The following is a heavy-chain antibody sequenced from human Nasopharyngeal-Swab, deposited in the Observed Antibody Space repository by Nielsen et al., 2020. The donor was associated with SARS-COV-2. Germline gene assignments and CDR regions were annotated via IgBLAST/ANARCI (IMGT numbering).Heavy chain of an antibody. V-gene: IGHV4-34*01. D-gene: IGHD6-19*01. Sequence: SETLSLTCAVYGGSFSGYYWSWIRQPSGKGLEWIGEINHSGSTNYNPSLKSRVTISVDTSKNQFSLKLSSVTAADTAVYYCARLYDSSGWLLYYDYGMDVWGQGTTVTVSS. CDR1: GGSFSGYY. CDR2: INHSGST. CDR3: ARLYDSSGWLLYYDYGMDV. J-gene: IGHJ6*02.